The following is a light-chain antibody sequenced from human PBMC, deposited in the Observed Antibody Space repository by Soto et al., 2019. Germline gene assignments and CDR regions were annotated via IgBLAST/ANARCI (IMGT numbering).Light chain of an antibody. CDR1: QSVRNSY. CDR2: GAS. Sequence: EILLTQSPDTLSLSPGERATLSCRASQSVRNSYLAWYQQKPGQAPRLLIYGASGRATGIPDRFSGSGSGTDFTLTISRLEPEDFAVYYCQQYGNSPYTFGQGTKLEI. V-gene: IGKV3-20*01. J-gene: IGKJ2*01. CDR3: QQYGNSPYT.